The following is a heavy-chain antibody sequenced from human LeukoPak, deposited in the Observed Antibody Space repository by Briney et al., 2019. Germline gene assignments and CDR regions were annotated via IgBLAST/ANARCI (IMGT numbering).Heavy chain of an antibody. CDR2: IYYSGST. Sequence: SETLSLTCTVSGGSVSSYYWSSIRQPPGKGLEWIGYIYYSGSTNYNPSLKSRVTISVDTSKNQFSLKLSSVTAADTAVYYCARHSEYSSGWFDYWGQGTLVTVSS. V-gene: IGHV4-59*08. CDR3: ARHSEYSSGWFDY. CDR1: GGSVSSYY. D-gene: IGHD6-19*01. J-gene: IGHJ4*02.